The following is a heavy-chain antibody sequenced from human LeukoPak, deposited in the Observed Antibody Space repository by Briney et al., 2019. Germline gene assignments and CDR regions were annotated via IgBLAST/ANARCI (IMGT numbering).Heavy chain of an antibody. J-gene: IGHJ6*03. V-gene: IGHV4-4*07. CDR3: ARGDGSGSSYRYYYYYYYMDV. CDR1: GGSFSSYY. Sequence: SETLSLTCTVSGGSFSSYYWTWIRQPAGKGLEWIGRIYSSGSTNYNPSLRSRVTISVDKSKNQFSLNLTSVTAADTGVYYCARGDGSGSSYRYYYYYYYMDVWGKGTTVTVSS. D-gene: IGHD3-10*01. CDR2: IYSSGST.